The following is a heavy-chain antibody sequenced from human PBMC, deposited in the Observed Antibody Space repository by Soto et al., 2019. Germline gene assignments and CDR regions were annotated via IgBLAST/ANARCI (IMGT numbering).Heavy chain of an antibody. Sequence: ASVKVSCKASGYTFTTYGITWVRQAPGQGLEWMGWISGYNGYTKFAQQLQGRVTMTIDTSTSTVYMELRSLRADDTALYYCAREVDYGANWYYLDYWGQGTLVTVSS. D-gene: IGHD4-17*01. J-gene: IGHJ4*02. CDR1: GYTFTTYG. CDR3: AREVDYGANWYYLDY. CDR2: ISGYNGYT. V-gene: IGHV1-18*01.